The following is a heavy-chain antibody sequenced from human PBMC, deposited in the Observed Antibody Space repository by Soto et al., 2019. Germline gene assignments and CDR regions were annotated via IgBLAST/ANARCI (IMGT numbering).Heavy chain of an antibody. Sequence: ASVKVSCKASGYTFTSYDINWVRQATGQGLEWMGWMNPNSGNTGYAQKFQGRVTMTRNTSISTAYMELSSLRSEDTAVYYCSRQTVVPAATINTYYYYGMDVWGQGTTVTVSS. J-gene: IGHJ6*02. CDR2: MNPNSGNT. D-gene: IGHD2-2*01. V-gene: IGHV1-8*01. CDR1: GYTFTSYD. CDR3: SRQTVVPAATINTYYYYGMDV.